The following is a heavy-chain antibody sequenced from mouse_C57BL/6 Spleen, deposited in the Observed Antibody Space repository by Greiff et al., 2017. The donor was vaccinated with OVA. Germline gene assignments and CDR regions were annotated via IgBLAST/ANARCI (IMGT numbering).Heavy chain of an antibody. D-gene: IGHD1-1*01. CDR2: IDPEDGDT. V-gene: IGHV14-1*01. J-gene: IGHJ4*01. CDR3: TVHYYGSSYEYYYAMDY. Sequence: VQLQQSGAELVRPGASVKLSCTASGFNIKDYYMHWVKQRPEQGLEWIGRIDPEDGDTEYAPKFQGKATMTADTSSNTAYLQLSSLTSEDTAVYYCTVHYYGSSYEYYYAMDYWGQGTSVTVSS. CDR1: GFNIKDYY.